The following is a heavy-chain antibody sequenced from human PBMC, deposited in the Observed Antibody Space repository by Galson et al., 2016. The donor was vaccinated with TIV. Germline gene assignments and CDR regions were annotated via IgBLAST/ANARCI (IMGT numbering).Heavy chain of an antibody. J-gene: IGHJ6*02. V-gene: IGHV3-33*01. D-gene: IGHD2-8*01. CDR2: IWYDGSIK. CDR1: GYTFSSYG. Sequence: SLRLSCAASGYTFSSYGMHWVRQAPGKGLEWVAVIWYDGSIKYNEDSVKGRFTISIDKSKNTLYLAMSSLRAEYTAVYYCERIMVSYGMDVWGQGTTVTVSS. CDR3: ERIMVSYGMDV.